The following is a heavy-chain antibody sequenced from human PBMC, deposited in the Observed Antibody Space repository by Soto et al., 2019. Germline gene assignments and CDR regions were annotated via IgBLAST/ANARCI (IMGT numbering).Heavy chain of an antibody. CDR3: ASSGGDFWDLDGMDV. CDR1: GGSISSYH. CDR2: IYYSGST. Sequence: ASETLSLTCTVSGGSISSYHWSWIRQPPGKGLEWIGYIYYSGSTNYNPSLKSRVTISVDTSKNQFSLKLSSVTAADTAVYYCASSGGDFWDLDGMDVWGKGTSVTVSS. J-gene: IGHJ6*04. D-gene: IGHD3-3*01. V-gene: IGHV4-59*08.